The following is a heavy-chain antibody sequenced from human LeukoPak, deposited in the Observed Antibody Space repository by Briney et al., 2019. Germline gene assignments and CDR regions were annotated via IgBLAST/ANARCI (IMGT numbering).Heavy chain of an antibody. J-gene: IGHJ3*02. CDR3: AKGVHYYDSSGSTFDI. Sequence: GRSLRLSCAASGFTFSSYGMHWVRQAPGKGLEWVAVIWYDGSNKYYADSVKGRFTISRDNSKNTLYLQMSSLRAEDTAVYYCAKGVHYYDSSGSTFDIWGQGTMVTVSS. D-gene: IGHD3-22*01. CDR2: IWYDGSNK. CDR1: GFTFSSYG. V-gene: IGHV3-33*06.